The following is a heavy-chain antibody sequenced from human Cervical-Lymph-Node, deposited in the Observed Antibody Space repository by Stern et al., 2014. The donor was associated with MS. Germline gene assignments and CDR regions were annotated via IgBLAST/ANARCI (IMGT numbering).Heavy chain of an antibody. CDR3: AVRYCSGGRCYSVPDV. D-gene: IGHD2-15*01. Sequence: QVQLVPSGSEVKKPGASVKVSCKASEYTHNNYLIHWVRQAPGQRPDWMAVINPSGATNYAQKVQDRVTMTTDASTSTFYMELSRLRSEDTAVYYCAVRYCSGGRCYSVPDVWGQGTTVIVSS. CDR2: INPSGAT. J-gene: IGHJ6*02. CDR1: EYTHNNYL. V-gene: IGHV1-46*02.